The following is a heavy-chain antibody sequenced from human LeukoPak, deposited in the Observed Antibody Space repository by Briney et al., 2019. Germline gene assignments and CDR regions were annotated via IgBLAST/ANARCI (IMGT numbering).Heavy chain of an antibody. Sequence: PSETLSLTCAVYGGSFSGYYWSWIRQPPGKGLEWIGEINHSGSTNYNPSLKSRVTISVDTSKNQLSLKLSSVTAADTAVYYCARGPGISPFDYWGQGTLVTVSS. J-gene: IGHJ4*02. V-gene: IGHV4-34*01. CDR3: ARGPGISPFDY. CDR1: GGSFSGYY. CDR2: INHSGST. D-gene: IGHD1-14*01.